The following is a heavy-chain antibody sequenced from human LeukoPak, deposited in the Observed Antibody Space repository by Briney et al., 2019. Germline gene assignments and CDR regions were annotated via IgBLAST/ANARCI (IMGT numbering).Heavy chain of an antibody. V-gene: IGHV3-64*01. D-gene: IGHD6-19*01. CDR3: AKDRSQWLPYFDY. J-gene: IGHJ4*02. Sequence: GGSLRLSCAASGFTFSSYSMHWVRQAPGKGLEYVSAISSSGGNTYYANSVKGRFTISRDNSKNTLYLQMGSLRPEDMAVYYCAKDRSQWLPYFDYWGQGTLVTVSS. CDR2: ISSSGGNT. CDR1: GFTFSSYS.